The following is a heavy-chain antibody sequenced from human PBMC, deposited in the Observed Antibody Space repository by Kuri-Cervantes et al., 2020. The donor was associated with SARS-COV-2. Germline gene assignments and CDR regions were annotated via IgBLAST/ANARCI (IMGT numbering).Heavy chain of an antibody. CDR3: ATQGYYETGGYPWFDP. J-gene: IGHJ5*02. D-gene: IGHD3-22*01. Sequence: GGSLRLSCKGSGYNFNNHWIAWVRQMPGKGLEWMGMIHPGDSDTRTSAPFQGHATFSADTSIRTAYLQWNSLQASDTATYYCATQGYYETGGYPWFDPWGQGTLVTVSS. V-gene: IGHV5-51*01. CDR1: GYNFNNHW. CDR2: IHPGDSDT.